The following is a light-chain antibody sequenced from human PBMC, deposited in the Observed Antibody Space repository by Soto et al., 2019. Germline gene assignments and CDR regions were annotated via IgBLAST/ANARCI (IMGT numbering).Light chain of an antibody. CDR2: GAS. V-gene: IGKV1-5*01. Sequence: DIQMTQFPSTLSASVGDRVTITCRASQSISGFLAWYQQKPGKAPKVLIHGASTLQSGVPTRFSGSGSGTEFTLTISSLQPDDFAIYYCQQYDTLWTFGQGTKVEVK. J-gene: IGKJ1*01. CDR1: QSISGF. CDR3: QQYDTLWT.